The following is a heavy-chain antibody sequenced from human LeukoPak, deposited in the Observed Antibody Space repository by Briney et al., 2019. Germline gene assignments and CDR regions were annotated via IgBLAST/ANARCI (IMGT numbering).Heavy chain of an antibody. D-gene: IGHD6-19*01. V-gene: IGHV3-21*01. Sequence: RAGGSLRLSCAASGLSFSSYSMNWVRQAPGKGLEWVSSISSAGGYIHYADSVKGRFTISRDNAKNSLYLQVNGLRVEDTAIYYCARDEGSDYYYYYMDVWGKGTTVTVSS. CDR1: GLSFSSYS. CDR2: ISSAGGYI. J-gene: IGHJ6*03. CDR3: ARDEGSDYYYYYMDV.